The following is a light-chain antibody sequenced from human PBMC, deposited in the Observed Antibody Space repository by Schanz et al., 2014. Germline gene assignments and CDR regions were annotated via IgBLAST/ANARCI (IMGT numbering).Light chain of an antibody. V-gene: IGLV8-61*01. CDR2: STN. Sequence: QAVVTQEPSFSVSPGGTVTLTCGLSSGSVSTSYYPSWYQQTPGQAPRTLIYSTNTRSSGVPDRFSGSKSGNTASLTVSGLQAEDEADYYCSSYGGSHNYVFGTGTKLTVL. CDR1: SGSVSTSYY. J-gene: IGLJ1*01. CDR3: SSYGGSHNYV.